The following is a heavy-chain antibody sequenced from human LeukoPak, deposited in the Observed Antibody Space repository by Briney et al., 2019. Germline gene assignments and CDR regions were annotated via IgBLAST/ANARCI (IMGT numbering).Heavy chain of an antibody. CDR1: GYTFTGYY. Sequence: ASVKVSCKASGYTFTGYYMHWVRQAPGQGLEWMGWINTNTENPTYAQGFTGRFVFSLDTSVSTAYLQISSLKAEDTAVYYCASLNGVPYYYYGMDVWGQGTTVTVSS. D-gene: IGHD4-17*01. J-gene: IGHJ6*02. CDR3: ASLNGVPYYYYGMDV. CDR2: INTNTENP. V-gene: IGHV7-4-1*02.